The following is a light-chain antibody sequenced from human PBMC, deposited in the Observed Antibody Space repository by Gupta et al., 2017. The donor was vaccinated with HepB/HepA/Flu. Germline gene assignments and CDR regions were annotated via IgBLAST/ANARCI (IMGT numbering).Light chain of an antibody. Sequence: DIHMTQSPSSLSASVGDRVTITCRASQDISKYLNWYQQKPGKVPTLLLYAASRWQAGVPSRCSGSGSGKDFTLTIRYLQPEDVGTYYCQKYDGSPLTFGHGTKV. V-gene: IGKV1-27*01. CDR2: AAS. CDR1: QDISKY. J-gene: IGKJ3*01. CDR3: QKYDGSPLT.